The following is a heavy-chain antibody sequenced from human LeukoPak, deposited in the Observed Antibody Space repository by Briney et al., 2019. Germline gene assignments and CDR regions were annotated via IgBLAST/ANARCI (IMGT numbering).Heavy chain of an antibody. CDR2: ISAYNGNT. Sequence: APVKVSCKASGYTFTSYGISWVRQAPGQGLEWMGWISAYNGNTNYAQKLQGRVTMTTDTSTSTAYMELRSLRSDDTAVYYCAREDGSGSRNWFDPWGQGTLVTVSS. V-gene: IGHV1-18*01. CDR1: GYTFTSYG. CDR3: AREDGSGSRNWFDP. D-gene: IGHD3-10*01. J-gene: IGHJ5*02.